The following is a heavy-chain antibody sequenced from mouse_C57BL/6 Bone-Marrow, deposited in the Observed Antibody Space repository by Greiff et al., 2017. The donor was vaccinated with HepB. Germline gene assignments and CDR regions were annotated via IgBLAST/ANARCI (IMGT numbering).Heavy chain of an antibody. Sequence: EVKVVESEGGLVQPGRSMKLSCTASGFTFSDYYMAWVRQVPEKGLEWVANINYDGSSTYYLDSLKSRFIISRDNAKNILYLQMSSLKSEDTATYYCARVLGDGYYDFDYWGQGTTLTVSS. CDR1: GFTFSDYY. V-gene: IGHV5-16*01. D-gene: IGHD2-3*01. CDR2: INYDGSST. J-gene: IGHJ2*01. CDR3: ARVLGDGYYDFDY.